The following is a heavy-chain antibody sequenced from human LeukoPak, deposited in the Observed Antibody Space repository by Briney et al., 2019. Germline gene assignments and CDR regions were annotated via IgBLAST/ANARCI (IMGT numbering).Heavy chain of an antibody. Sequence: GGSLRLSCAASGFNFTIFGLNWVRQAPGKGPEWVSYIYARSGITYYADSVQGRFTLSRDNARESVFLQMDSLRVDDTAVYYCARTYDFGRGPPGDAFDNWGPGTWVIVSS. CDR1: GFNFTIFG. J-gene: IGHJ3*02. V-gene: IGHV3-48*01. CDR2: IYARSGIT. CDR3: ARTYDFGRGPPGDAFDN. D-gene: IGHD3-3*01.